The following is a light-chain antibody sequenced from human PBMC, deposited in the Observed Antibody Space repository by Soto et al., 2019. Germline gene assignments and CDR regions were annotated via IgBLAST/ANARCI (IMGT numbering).Light chain of an antibody. J-gene: IGKJ5*01. CDR1: QTIDSN. Sequence: IVMTQSPGTLSVFPGGSATLSCRASQTIDSNLAWYQQKPGQAPRLLIYGSSTRATGIPVRFSGSGSGTEFTLTISSLQSDDCAVYYCQQYNRGSPITFGQGTRLEIQ. V-gene: IGKV3-15*01. CDR2: GSS. CDR3: QQYNRGSPIT.